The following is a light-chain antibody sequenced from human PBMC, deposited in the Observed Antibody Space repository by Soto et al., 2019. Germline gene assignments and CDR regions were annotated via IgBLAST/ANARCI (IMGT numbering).Light chain of an antibody. CDR2: TNN. V-gene: IGLV1-44*01. CDR3: SSYTSSSTYV. CDR1: STNIGRNS. J-gene: IGLJ1*01. Sequence: QSVLTQPPSASGTPGQRVSISCSGSSTNIGRNSISWYQNLPGTAPKLLIYTNNQRPSGVPARFSGSKSGTSASLAISGLQSEDEADYYCSSYTSSSTYVFGTGTQLTVL.